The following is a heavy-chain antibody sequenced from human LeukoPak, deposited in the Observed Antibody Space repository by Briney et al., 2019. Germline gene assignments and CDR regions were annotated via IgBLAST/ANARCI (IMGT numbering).Heavy chain of an antibody. J-gene: IGHJ5*02. D-gene: IGHD3-10*01. CDR1: GGSISSGDYY. V-gene: IGHV4-30-4*08. Sequence: PSETLSLTCTVSGGSISSGDYYWSWIRQPPGKGLEWIGYIYYSGSTYYNPSLKSRVTISVDTSKNRFSLKLSSVTAADTAVYYCAREAVTPGGNWFDPWGQGTLVTVSS. CDR2: IYYSGST. CDR3: AREAVTPGGNWFDP.